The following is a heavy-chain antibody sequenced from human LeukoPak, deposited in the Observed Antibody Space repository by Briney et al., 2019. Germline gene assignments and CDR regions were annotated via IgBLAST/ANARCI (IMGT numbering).Heavy chain of an antibody. CDR2: INPNSGGT. V-gene: IGHV1-2*02. J-gene: IGHJ6*03. D-gene: IGHD2-15*01. Sequence: ASVKVSCKASGYTFTSYYMHWVRQAPGQGLEWMGWINPNSGGTNYAQKFQGRVTMTRDTSISTAYMELSRLRSDDTAVYYCAVATADYYYYMDVWGKGTTVTVSS. CDR1: GYTFTSYY. CDR3: AVATADYYYYMDV.